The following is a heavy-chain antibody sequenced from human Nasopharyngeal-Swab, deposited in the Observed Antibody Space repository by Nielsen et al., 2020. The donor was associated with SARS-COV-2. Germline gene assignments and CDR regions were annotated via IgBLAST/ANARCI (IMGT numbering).Heavy chain of an antibody. J-gene: IGHJ4*02. CDR3: TRALSGVYDF. V-gene: IGHV1-2*06. CDR2: INPTTGGT. Sequence: ASVKVSCKASTSTFNAYYIHWVRQAPGQGLEWMGRINPTTGGTLYTQTFEGRVTMTTDTSTSTTYMELRGLTSDDTAVYYRTRALSGVYDFWGQGALVTVSS. CDR1: TSTFNAYY. D-gene: IGHD2-15*01.